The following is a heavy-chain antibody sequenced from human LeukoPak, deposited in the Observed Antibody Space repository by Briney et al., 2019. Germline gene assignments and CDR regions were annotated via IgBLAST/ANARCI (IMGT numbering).Heavy chain of an antibody. J-gene: IGHJ4*02. CDR2: INAGNGNT. CDR1: GYTFTSYA. CDR3: ARARWTSTVTTYYLDY. D-gene: IGHD4-17*01. Sequence: GASAKVSCKASGYTFTSYAIQWVRQAPGQRLEWMGWINAGNGNTKYSQNFQGRVTITRDTSASTAYMDLSSLRSEDTAVYYCARARWTSTVTTYYLDYWGQGTLVTVSS. V-gene: IGHV1-3*01.